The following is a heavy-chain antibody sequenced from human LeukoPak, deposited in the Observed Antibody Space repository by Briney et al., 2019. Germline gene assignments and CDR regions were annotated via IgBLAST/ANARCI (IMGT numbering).Heavy chain of an antibody. Sequence: GRSLRLSCAASGFTFDDYAMHWVRQAPGKGLEWVSGISWNSGSIGYADSVKGRFTISRDNAKNSLYLQMNSLRAEDTAVYYCAREKVSYDFWSGRNAFDIWGQGTMVTVSS. CDR3: AREKVSYDFWSGRNAFDI. CDR2: ISWNSGSI. J-gene: IGHJ3*02. V-gene: IGHV3-9*01. CDR1: GFTFDDYA. D-gene: IGHD3-3*01.